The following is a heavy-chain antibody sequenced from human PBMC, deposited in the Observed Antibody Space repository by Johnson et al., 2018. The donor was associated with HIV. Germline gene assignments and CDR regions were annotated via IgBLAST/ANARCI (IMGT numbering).Heavy chain of an antibody. CDR3: ARGVLAFDI. CDR2: IRYDGSNK. V-gene: IGHV3-30*02. CDR1: GFTFSDYY. J-gene: IGHJ3*02. Sequence: QVQLVESGGGLVQPGGSLRLSCAASGFTFSDYYMSWVRQAPGKGLEWVAFIRYDGSNKYYADSVKGRFTISRDNSKNTLYLQMNSLRAGDTAVYYCARGVLAFDIWGQGTMVTVSS. D-gene: IGHD5/OR15-5a*01.